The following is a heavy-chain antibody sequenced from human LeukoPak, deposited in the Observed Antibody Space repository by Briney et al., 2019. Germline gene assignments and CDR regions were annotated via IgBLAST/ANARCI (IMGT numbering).Heavy chain of an antibody. CDR1: GGSISSYY. CDR3: ARDCNSTSCLDAFDI. V-gene: IGHV4-4*07. CDR2: IYTSGST. D-gene: IGHD2-2*01. Sequence: PSETLSLTCTVSGGSISSYYRSWIRQPAGKGLEWIGRIYTSGSTNYNPSLKSRVTMSVDTSKNQFSLKLSSVTAADTAVYYCARDCNSTSCLDAFDIWGQGTMVTVSS. J-gene: IGHJ3*02.